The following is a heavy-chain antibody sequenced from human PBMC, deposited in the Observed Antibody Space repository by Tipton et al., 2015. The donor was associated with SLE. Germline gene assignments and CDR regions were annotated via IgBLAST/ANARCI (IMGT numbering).Heavy chain of an antibody. J-gene: IGHJ5*02. V-gene: IGHV4-39*07. Sequence: TLSLTCTVSGGSITTGSYYWGWIGQPPGKGLEWIGSIYYSANTYYNPSLKSRVTISVDTSRNQFSLKLTSMTAADTAVYYCARYTVGTMEDPWGQGILVTVSS. D-gene: IGHD4-11*01. CDR1: GGSITTGSYY. CDR2: IYYSANT. CDR3: ARYTVGTMEDP.